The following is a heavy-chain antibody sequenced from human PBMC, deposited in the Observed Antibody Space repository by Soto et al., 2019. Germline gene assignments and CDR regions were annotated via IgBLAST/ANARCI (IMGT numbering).Heavy chain of an antibody. CDR1: GGTFSSYT. J-gene: IGHJ4*02. CDR2: IIPILGIA. D-gene: IGHD6-13*01. V-gene: IGHV1-69*04. Sequence: SVKVSCKASGGTFSSYTISWVRQAPGQGLEWMGRIIPILGIANYAQKFQGRVTITADKSTSTAYMELSSLRSEDTAVYYCARDSVQRPAAGLIYFDYWGQGTLVTVSS. CDR3: ARDSVQRPAAGLIYFDY.